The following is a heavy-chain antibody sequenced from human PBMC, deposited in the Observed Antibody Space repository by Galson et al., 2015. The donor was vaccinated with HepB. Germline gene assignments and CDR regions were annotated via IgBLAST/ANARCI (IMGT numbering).Heavy chain of an antibody. D-gene: IGHD2-2*01. CDR1: GFTFSSYG. Sequence: SLRLSCAASGFTFSSYGMHWVRQAPGKGLEWVAVISYDGSNKYYADSVKSRFTISRDNSKNTLYLQMNSLRAEDTAVYYCAKDMIVVVPVFTYYYYGMDVRGQGTTVTVSS. V-gene: IGHV3-30*18. CDR2: ISYDGSNK. J-gene: IGHJ6*02. CDR3: AKDMIVVVPVFTYYYYGMDV.